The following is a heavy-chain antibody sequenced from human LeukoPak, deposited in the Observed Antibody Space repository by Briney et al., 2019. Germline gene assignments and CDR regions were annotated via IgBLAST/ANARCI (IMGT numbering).Heavy chain of an antibody. D-gene: IGHD6-13*01. CDR1: GGSISSSSYY. V-gene: IGHV4-39*01. J-gene: IGHJ4*02. Sequence: PSETLSLTCIVSGGSISSSSYYWGWIRQPPGKGLEWIGSIFYSGSTYYNLSLKGRVTISLDTSKNQFSLKLSSVTAADTAVYYCARGISAAVHFWGQGTLVTVSS. CDR2: IFYSGST. CDR3: ARGISAAVHF.